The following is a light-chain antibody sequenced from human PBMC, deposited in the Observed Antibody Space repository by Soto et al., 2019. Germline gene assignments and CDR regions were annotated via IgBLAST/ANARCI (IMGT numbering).Light chain of an antibody. CDR2: TAS. J-gene: IGKJ5*01. CDR1: QSISSW. V-gene: IGKV1-39*01. CDR3: QQSYSPSIT. Sequence: DIKMTQSPSSLSASEGDRVTITCRASQSISSWLAWYQQKPGKAPNLLIYTASSLQSGVPSRFSGSGSGTEFTLTISSLQPEDFATYYCQQSYSPSITFGQGTRLEL.